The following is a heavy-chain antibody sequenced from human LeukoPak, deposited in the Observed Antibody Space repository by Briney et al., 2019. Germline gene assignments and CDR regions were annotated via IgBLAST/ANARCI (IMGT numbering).Heavy chain of an antibody. J-gene: IGHJ4*02. D-gene: IGHD1-26*01. Sequence: GESLRLSCAASGFTFSSYAMHWVRQAPGKGLEYVSAISSNGGSTYYANSVKGRLTISRDNSKNTLYLQMGSLRAEDMAVYYCARGGATRGRFENWGQGALVTVSS. CDR3: ARGGATRGRFEN. CDR1: GFTFSSYA. CDR2: ISSNGGST. V-gene: IGHV3-64*01.